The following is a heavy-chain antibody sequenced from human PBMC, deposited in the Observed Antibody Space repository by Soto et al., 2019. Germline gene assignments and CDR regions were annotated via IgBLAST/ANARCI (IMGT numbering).Heavy chain of an antibody. D-gene: IGHD6-6*01. CDR2: ARNDPNDRTR. J-gene: IGHJ4*02. CDR3: ASSRPGGIFPF. Sequence: EMQLVESGGGLVQPGGSLRLTCVASGLSFSYYHMDWVRQAPGKGLEWIGRARNDPNDRTREYAASVRGRFTTSSEDSKNSFYLQMNSLKTDDTVIYYCASSRPGGIFPFWGQGNLVTDSS. V-gene: IGHV3-72*01. CDR1: GLSFSYYH.